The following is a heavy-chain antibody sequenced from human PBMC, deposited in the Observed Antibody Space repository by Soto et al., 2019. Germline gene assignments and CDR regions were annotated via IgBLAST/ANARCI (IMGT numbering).Heavy chain of an antibody. CDR2: IIPILGIA. D-gene: IGHD5-12*01. CDR3: ARGYEDDAFDI. J-gene: IGHJ3*02. Sequence: ASVKVSCKASGGTFSSYTISWVRQAPGQGLEWMGRIIPILGIANYAQKSQGRVTITADKSTSTAYMELSSLRSEDTAVYYCARGYEDDAFDIWGQGTMVTVSS. V-gene: IGHV1-69*02. CDR1: GGTFSSYT.